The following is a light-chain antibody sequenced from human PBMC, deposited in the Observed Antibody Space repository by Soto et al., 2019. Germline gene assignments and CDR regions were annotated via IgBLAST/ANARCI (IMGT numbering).Light chain of an antibody. J-gene: IGKJ5*01. V-gene: IGKV3-20*01. CDR1: QSVRSSY. CDR2: GAS. CDR3: PQYCSSLA. Sequence: EIVLTQSPGTLSLSPGERATLSCRASQSVRSSYLAWYQQKPGQAPRLLIYGASSRATGIPDRFSGSGSGTDFNLTISRLEPEDFAVYYCPQYCSSLAFGQVTRLEIK.